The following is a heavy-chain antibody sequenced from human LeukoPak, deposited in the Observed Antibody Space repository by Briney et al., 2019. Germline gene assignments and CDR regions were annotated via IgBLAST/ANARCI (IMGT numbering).Heavy chain of an antibody. Sequence: PGGSLRLSCAASGFTFSSYGMHWVRRAPGKGLEWVAVIWYDGSNKYYADSVKGRFTISRDNSKNTLYLQMNSLRAEDTAVYYCAKAQGYCSGGSCFTGNPHFDYWGQGTLVTVSS. CDR2: IWYDGSNK. V-gene: IGHV3-33*06. J-gene: IGHJ4*02. CDR3: AKAQGYCSGGSCFTGNPHFDY. D-gene: IGHD2-15*01. CDR1: GFTFSSYG.